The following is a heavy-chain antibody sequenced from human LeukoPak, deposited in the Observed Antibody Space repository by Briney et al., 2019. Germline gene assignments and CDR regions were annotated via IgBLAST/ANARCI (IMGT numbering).Heavy chain of an antibody. D-gene: IGHD5-12*01. CDR2: ISSSSSYI. CDR3: GRDGYSGYDYPNG. J-gene: IGHJ4*02. Sequence: GGSLRLSCAASGFTFSSYSMNWVRQAPGKGLEWVSSISSSSSYIYYADSVKGRFTISRDNAKNSLYLQMNSLRAEDTAVYYCGRDGYSGYDYPNGWGQGTLVTVSS. CDR1: GFTFSSYS. V-gene: IGHV3-21*01.